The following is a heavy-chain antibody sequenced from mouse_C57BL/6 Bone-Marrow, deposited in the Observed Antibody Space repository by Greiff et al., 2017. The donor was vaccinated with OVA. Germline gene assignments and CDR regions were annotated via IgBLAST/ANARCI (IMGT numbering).Heavy chain of an antibody. CDR2: IYPGGGYT. V-gene: IGHV1-63*01. D-gene: IGHD2-1*01. CDR3: ARRDSYGNLDY. J-gene: IGHJ2*01. CDR1: GYTFTNYW. Sequence: VKLQESGAELVRPGTSVKMSCKASGYTFTNYWIGWAKQRPGHGLEWIGDIYPGGGYTNYNEKFKGKATLTADKSSSTAYMQFSSLTSEDSAIYYCARRDSYGNLDYWGQGTTLTVSS.